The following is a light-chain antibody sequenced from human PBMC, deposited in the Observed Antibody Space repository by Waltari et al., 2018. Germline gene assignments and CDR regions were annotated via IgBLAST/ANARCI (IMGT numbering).Light chain of an antibody. V-gene: IGKV1-39*01. Sequence: DIQMTQSPSSLSASVGDRVTITCRASRSISSYLNWYQQKPGKAPKVLIYAASSLQSGVPARFSGSGSGTDCTLTISSLQPEDFATYYCQQSYSIPVTFGQGTRLEIK. J-gene: IGKJ5*01. CDR2: AAS. CDR3: QQSYSIPVT. CDR1: RSISSY.